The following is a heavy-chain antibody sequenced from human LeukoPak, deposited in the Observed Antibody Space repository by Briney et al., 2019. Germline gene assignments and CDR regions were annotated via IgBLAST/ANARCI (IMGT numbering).Heavy chain of an antibody. J-gene: IGHJ4*02. CDR3: ARRGYGSLDY. CDR1: GVSISSSSYY. V-gene: IGHV4-39*01. D-gene: IGHD3-10*01. Sequence: SETLSLTCTVSGVSISSSSYYWGWIRQPPGKGLEWIGSIYYSGSTYYNPSLKSRVTISVDTSKNQFSLKLSSVTAADTAVYYCARRGYGSLDYWGQGTLVTVSS. CDR2: IYYSGST.